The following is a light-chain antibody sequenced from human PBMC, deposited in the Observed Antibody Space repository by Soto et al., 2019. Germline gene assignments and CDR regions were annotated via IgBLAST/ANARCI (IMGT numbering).Light chain of an antibody. V-gene: IGKV3-15*01. CDR3: QQYNNWPTWT. CDR2: GAS. J-gene: IGKJ1*01. Sequence: ESGLRQSPGTRSLSPGERATLSCRASQNVDSNYLAWYQQKPGQAPRLLIYGASTRATGIPARFSGSGSGTEFTLTISSLQSEDFAVYYCQQYNNWPTWTFGQGTKVDIK. CDR1: QNVDSN.